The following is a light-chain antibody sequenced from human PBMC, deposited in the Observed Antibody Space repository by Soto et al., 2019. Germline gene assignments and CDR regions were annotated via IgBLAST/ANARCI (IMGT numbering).Light chain of an antibody. CDR3: AAWDDSLSGWV. Sequence: QYVLTQPPSASGTPGQGVTISCSGSSSNIGTNSVYWYQQLPGTAPKLLIYRNYQRPSGVPDRFSGSKSGTSASLAISGLRSEDEADYHCAAWDDSLSGWVFGGGTKLTVL. CDR1: SSNIGTNS. J-gene: IGLJ3*02. V-gene: IGLV1-47*01. CDR2: RNY.